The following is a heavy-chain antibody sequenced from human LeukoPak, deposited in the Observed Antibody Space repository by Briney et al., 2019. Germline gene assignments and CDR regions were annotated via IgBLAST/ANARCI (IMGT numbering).Heavy chain of an antibody. CDR3: ARASSSSGDFDY. D-gene: IGHD6-6*01. CDR2: INPNSGGT. CDR1: GYTFTGYY. J-gene: IGHJ4*02. V-gene: IGHV1-2*02. Sequence: ASVKVSCKAPGYTFTGYYMHWVRQAPGQGLEWMGWINPNSGGTNYAQKFQGRVTMTRDTSISTAYMELSRLRSDDTAVYYCARASSSSGDFDYWGQGTLVTVSS.